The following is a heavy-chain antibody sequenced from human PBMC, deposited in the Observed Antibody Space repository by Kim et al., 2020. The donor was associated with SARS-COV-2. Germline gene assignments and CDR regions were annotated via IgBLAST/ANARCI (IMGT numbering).Heavy chain of an antibody. D-gene: IGHD3-3*01. CDR3: ARGPIPADNFGVVPPWFDP. CDR1: GGTFSSYA. CDR2: IIPIFGTA. V-gene: IGHV1-69*13. J-gene: IGHJ5*02. Sequence: SVKVSCKASGGTFSSYAISWVRQAPGQGLEWMGGIIPIFGTANYAQKFQGRVTITADESTSTAYMELSSLRSEDTAVYYCARGPIPADNFGVVPPWFDPWGQGTLVTVSS.